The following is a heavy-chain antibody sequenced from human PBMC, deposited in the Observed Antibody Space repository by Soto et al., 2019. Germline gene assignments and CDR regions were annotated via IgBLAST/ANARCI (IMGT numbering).Heavy chain of an antibody. CDR1: VFTFSSYA. CDR3: AREGSSSSWYRGYYYYGMDV. J-gene: IGHJ6*02. Sequence: GGSLRLSCAASVFTFSSYAMHWVRQAPGKGLEWVAVISYDGSNKYYADSVKGRFTISRDNSKNTLYLQMNSLRAEDTAVYYCAREGSSSSWYRGYYYYGMDVWGQGTTVTVSS. V-gene: IGHV3-30-3*01. D-gene: IGHD6-13*01. CDR2: ISYDGSNK.